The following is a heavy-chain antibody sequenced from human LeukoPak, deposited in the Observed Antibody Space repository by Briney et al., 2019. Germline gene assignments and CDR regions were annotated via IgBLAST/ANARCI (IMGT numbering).Heavy chain of an antibody. CDR1: GGSISSYY. J-gene: IGHJ5*02. D-gene: IGHD3-22*01. Sequence: KPSETLSLTCTVSGGSISSYYLSWIRQPAGKGLEWIGRIYTSGSTNYNPSLKSRVTMSVDTSKNQFSLKLSSVTAADTAVYYCARDRSRNYYDRSGWFDPWGQGTLVTVSS. CDR3: ARDRSRNYYDRSGWFDP. V-gene: IGHV4-4*07. CDR2: IYTSGST.